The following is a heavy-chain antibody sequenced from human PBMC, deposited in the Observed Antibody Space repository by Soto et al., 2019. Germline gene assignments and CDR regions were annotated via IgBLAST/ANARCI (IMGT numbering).Heavy chain of an antibody. CDR3: ARGVGSGSYYNQYTWFDP. CDR2: ISAYNGNT. CDR1: GYSFASYG. V-gene: IGHV1-18*01. D-gene: IGHD3-10*01. J-gene: IGHJ5*02. Sequence: ASVKVSCKASGYSFASYGSSWVRQAPGQGLEWMGWISAYNGNTNYAQKLQGRVTMTTDTSTSTAYMELRSLRSDDTAVYYCARGVGSGSYYNQYTWFDPWGQGTLVTVSS.